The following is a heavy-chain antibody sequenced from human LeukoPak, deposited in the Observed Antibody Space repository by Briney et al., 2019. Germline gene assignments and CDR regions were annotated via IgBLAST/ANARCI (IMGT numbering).Heavy chain of an antibody. Sequence: SETLSLTCTVSGGSISSYYWSWIRQPPGKGLEWIGYIYYSGSTDYNPSLKSRVTISIDTSKNHFSLRLSSVTAADTASYYCARGYAYGPNYYFDYWGQGILVTVSS. D-gene: IGHD5-18*01. CDR3: ARGYAYGPNYYFDY. J-gene: IGHJ4*02. V-gene: IGHV4-59*01. CDR2: IYYSGST. CDR1: GGSISSYY.